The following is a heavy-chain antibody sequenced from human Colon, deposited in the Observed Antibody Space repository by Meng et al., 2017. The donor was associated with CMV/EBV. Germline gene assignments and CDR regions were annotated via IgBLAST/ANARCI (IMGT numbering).Heavy chain of an antibody. D-gene: IGHD3-9*01. CDR2: ISNKPDSYTT. CDR3: AREGVGQYYFDY. J-gene: IGHJ4*02. CDR1: GFTFSDHD. Sequence: GSGFTFSDHDMGWVRQATGKGLEWVGRISNKPDSYTTEYAASVKGRFTISRDSSKNSLYLQLNSLKTKDTAVYYCAREGVGQYYFDYWGQGTLVTVSS. V-gene: IGHV3-72*01.